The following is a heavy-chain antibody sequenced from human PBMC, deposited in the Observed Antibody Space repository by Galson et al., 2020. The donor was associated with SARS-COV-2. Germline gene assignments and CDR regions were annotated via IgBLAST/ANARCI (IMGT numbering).Heavy chain of an antibody. CDR2: IWSDGTNK. Sequence: GESLKISCAASGFTFKNYGMLWVRQAPGKGLECVALIWSDGTNKYYADSVKGRFIISRDNSENTLYLQMNSLRPEDTGVYYCAKDVLSIQTAVPAASGLGPWGQGTLVGVSS. V-gene: IGHV3-30*02. CDR1: GFTFKNYG. CDR3: AKDVLSIQTAVPAASGLGP. J-gene: IGHJ5*02. D-gene: IGHD2-2*01.